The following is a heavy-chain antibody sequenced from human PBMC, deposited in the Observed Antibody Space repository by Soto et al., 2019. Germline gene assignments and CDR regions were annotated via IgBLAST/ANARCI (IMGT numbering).Heavy chain of an antibody. Sequence: QVHLQESGPGLVKPSETMSLTCTASGASIRNFYWNWVRQSPGKGLEWIGHIYNGERTNYNPSLKSRVTMFVDTSKIQFSLKLSSVSVADTAVYYCAQTTGWPVFDYWGQGTLVTVS. J-gene: IGHJ4*02. D-gene: IGHD6-19*01. CDR1: GASIRNFY. V-gene: IGHV4-59*01. CDR2: IYNGERT. CDR3: AQTTGWPVFDY.